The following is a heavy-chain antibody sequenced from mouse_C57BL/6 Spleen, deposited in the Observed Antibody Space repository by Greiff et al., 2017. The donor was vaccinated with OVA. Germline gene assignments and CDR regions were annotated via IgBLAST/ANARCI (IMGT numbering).Heavy chain of an antibody. CDR2: IDPSDSYT. D-gene: IGHD2-4*01. V-gene: IGHV1-69*01. CDR1: GYTFTSYW. Sequence: QVQLQQPGAELVMPGASVKLSCKASGYTFTSYWMHWVKQRPGQGLEWIGEIDPSDSYTNYNQKFKGKSTLTVDKSSSTAYMQLSSLTSEDSAVYYCARGYDYGRYFDYWGQGTTLTVSS. J-gene: IGHJ2*01. CDR3: ARGYDYGRYFDY.